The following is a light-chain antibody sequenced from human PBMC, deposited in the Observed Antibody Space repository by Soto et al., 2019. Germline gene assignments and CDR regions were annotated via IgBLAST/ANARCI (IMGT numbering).Light chain of an antibody. CDR1: QSISIW. J-gene: IGKJ1*01. Sequence: DIQMTQSPSTLSASVGDRVTITCRASQSISIWLAWYQQKPGKAPKLLIYDASSLKSGVPSRFSGSGSGTEFTVTISSLQPDDFATYFCQQYNSYSATFGQGTKVEIK. V-gene: IGKV1-5*01. CDR3: QQYNSYSAT. CDR2: DAS.